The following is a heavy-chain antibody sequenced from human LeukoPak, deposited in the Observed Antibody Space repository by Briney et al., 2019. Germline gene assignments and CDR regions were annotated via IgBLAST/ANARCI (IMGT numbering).Heavy chain of an antibody. CDR3: ARGEVIISTVTTYFDY. CDR2: IYYSGST. Sequence: PSETLSLTCTVSGGSISSYYWSWIRQPPGKGLEWIGYIYYSGSTNYNPSLKSRVTISVDTSKNQFSLKLSSVTAADTAVYYCARGEVIISTVTTYFDYWGQGTLVTVSS. D-gene: IGHD4-17*01. CDR1: GGSISSYY. V-gene: IGHV4-59*01. J-gene: IGHJ4*02.